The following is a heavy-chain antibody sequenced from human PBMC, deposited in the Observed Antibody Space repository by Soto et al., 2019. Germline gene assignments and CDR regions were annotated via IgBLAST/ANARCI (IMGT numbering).Heavy chain of an antibody. Sequence: PGGSLRLSCAASGFPYGSYAXSWVRQTPGKGLEWVSSISDSGGSTYYSDSVKGRFTISRDNSRNTLYLQMNSLRDDDTALYYCAKGSADGVPHYFDFWGQGTLDTVSS. J-gene: IGHJ4*02. CDR1: GFPYGSYA. V-gene: IGHV3-23*01. D-gene: IGHD6-13*01. CDR2: ISDSGGST. CDR3: AKGSADGVPHYFDF.